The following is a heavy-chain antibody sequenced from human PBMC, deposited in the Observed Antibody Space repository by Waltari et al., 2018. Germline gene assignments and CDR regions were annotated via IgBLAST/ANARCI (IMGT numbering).Heavy chain of an antibody. CDR3: AKDRWAKQHLVTGTDY. J-gene: IGHJ4*02. CDR1: GFTFNNYG. D-gene: IGHD6-13*01. CDR2: ISYDGSNK. V-gene: IGHV3-30*18. Sequence: QVQLVESGGGVVQPGRSLRLSCAASGFTFNNYGMHWVCLAPGKGLEWVAVISYDGSNKYDADSVKGRFTISRDNSKNTLSLQMSSLTAEDTAVFYCAKDRWAKQHLVTGTDYWGQGTLVTVSS.